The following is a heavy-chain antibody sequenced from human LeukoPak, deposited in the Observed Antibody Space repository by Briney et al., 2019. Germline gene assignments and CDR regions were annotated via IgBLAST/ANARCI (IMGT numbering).Heavy chain of an antibody. CDR3: ARETYYYDSSGYSDQKNFDY. CDR2: INHSGST. Sequence: SETLSLTCAVYGGSFSGYYWSWIRQPPGKGLEWIGEINHSGSTNYNPSLKSRVTISVDTSKNQFSLKLSSVTAADTAVYYCARETYYYDSSGYSDQKNFDYWGQGTLVTVSS. D-gene: IGHD3-22*01. V-gene: IGHV4-34*01. J-gene: IGHJ4*02. CDR1: GGSFSGYY.